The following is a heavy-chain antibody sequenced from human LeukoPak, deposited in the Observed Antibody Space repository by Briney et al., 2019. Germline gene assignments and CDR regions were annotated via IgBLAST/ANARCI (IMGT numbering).Heavy chain of an antibody. CDR2: IYWGDDK. CDR1: GFSLSTSGVG. J-gene: IGHJ4*02. CDR3: AHRPYTSGCFDH. Sequence: SGPTLVNPTQTLTLTCTFSGFSLSTSGVGVGWIRQPPGKALEWLALIYWGDDKVYSLSLQSRLTITKDTSKNQVVLTMTNMDPVDTATYYCAHRPYTSGCFDHWGQGTLVTVSS. V-gene: IGHV2-5*02. D-gene: IGHD6-25*01.